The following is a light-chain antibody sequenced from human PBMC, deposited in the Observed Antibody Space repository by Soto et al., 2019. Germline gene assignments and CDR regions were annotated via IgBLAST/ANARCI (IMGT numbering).Light chain of an antibody. J-gene: IGKJ5*01. V-gene: IGKV1-12*01. CDR3: QQAASFPIT. CDR1: QGLKF. CDR2: EAT. Sequence: DIQMTQSPSSVSSSVGDTVTITCRASQGLKFLAWYQQKPGKAPRLLIYEATNLQSGVPPRFSGSGSGTDFTLTINSLQPEDFATYYCQQAASFPITFGQGTRLEIK.